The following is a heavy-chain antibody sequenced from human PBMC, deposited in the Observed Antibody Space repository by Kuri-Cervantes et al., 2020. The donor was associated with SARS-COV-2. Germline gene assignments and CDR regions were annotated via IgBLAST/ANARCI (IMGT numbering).Heavy chain of an antibody. V-gene: IGHV3-30*03. CDR1: GFTFSSYG. D-gene: IGHD3-10*01. CDR2: IAYDGSNK. Sequence: GESLKISCAASGFTFSSYGMHWVRQAPGKGLEWVAVIAYDGSNKYYGSSVKGRFTISRDNSKNTLYLQMNSLRAEDTAVYYCATDRVRVVTHNFDYWGQGTLVTVSS. CDR3: ATDRVRVVTHNFDY. J-gene: IGHJ4*02.